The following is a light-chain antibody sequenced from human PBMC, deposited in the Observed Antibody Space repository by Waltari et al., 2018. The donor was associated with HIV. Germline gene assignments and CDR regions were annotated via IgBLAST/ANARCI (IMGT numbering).Light chain of an antibody. J-gene: IGLJ3*02. Sequence: NFMLAQSHSVSESPGKTVPILCTLPSGSISSNYVQWYQQPRGGSPTTVIYEDNQRPSGVPDRFSGSIDSSSNSASLTISGLKTEDEADYYCQSYDSSNQGVFGGGTKLTVL. CDR2: EDN. V-gene: IGLV6-57*01. CDR1: SGSISSNY. CDR3: QSYDSSNQGV.